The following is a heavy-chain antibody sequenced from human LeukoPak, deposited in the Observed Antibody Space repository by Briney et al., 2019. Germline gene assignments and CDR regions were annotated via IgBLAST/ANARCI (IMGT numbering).Heavy chain of an antibody. D-gene: IGHD3-22*01. V-gene: IGHV1-46*01. CDR2: INPRGGST. CDR1: GYTFTRYY. J-gene: IGHJ4*02. Sequence: GASVKVSCKASGYTFTRYYMHWVRQAPGQGLEWMGIINPRGGSTSYAQKFQGRVTMTRDTSTSTVYMELSSLRSEDTAVYYCARDSSGLIDYWGQGTLVTVSS. CDR3: ARDSSGLIDY.